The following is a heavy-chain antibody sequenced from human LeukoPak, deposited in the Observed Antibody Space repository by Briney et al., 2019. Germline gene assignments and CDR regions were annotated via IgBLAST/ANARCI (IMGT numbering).Heavy chain of an antibody. J-gene: IGHJ5*02. CDR2: INPSGGST. CDR1: GYTFTSYY. CDR3: AREEVVAASDNNWFDP. D-gene: IGHD2-15*01. Sequence: ASVKVSCKASGYTFTSYYMHWVRQAPGQGLVWMGIINPSGGSTSYAQKFQGRVTMTRDTSTSTVYMELSSLRSEDTAVYYCAREEVVAASDNNWFDPWGQGTLVTVSS. V-gene: IGHV1-46*01.